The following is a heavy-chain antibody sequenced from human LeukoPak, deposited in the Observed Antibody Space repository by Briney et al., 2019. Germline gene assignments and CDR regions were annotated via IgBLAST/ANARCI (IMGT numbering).Heavy chain of an antibody. Sequence: PSETLSLTCTVSGGSISSYYWSWIRQPPGKGLEWIGYIYYSGSTNYNPSLKSRVTISVDTSKNQFSLKLSSVTAADTAVYYCARQWVYGDYVNWFDPWGQGTLVTVSS. D-gene: IGHD4-17*01. CDR2: IYYSGST. CDR1: GGSISSYY. CDR3: ARQWVYGDYVNWFDP. V-gene: IGHV4-59*08. J-gene: IGHJ5*02.